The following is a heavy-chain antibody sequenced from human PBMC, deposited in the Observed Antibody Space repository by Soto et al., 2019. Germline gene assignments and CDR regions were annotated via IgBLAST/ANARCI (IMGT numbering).Heavy chain of an antibody. CDR2: ISYDGGNK. Sequence: VQVVESGGGVVQPGRSLRLSCAASGFTFRNYAMHWVRQAPGKGLECVAVISYDGGNKFYRDYVKGRFTISRDNSKNTLYLQINTLRYEDTAVYYCARGDREDIAVVIGVRPGEYGVDVWGQGTTVTVSS. D-gene: IGHD2-15*01. CDR3: ARGDREDIAVVIGVRPGEYGVDV. V-gene: IGHV3-30-3*01. J-gene: IGHJ6*02. CDR1: GFTFRNYA.